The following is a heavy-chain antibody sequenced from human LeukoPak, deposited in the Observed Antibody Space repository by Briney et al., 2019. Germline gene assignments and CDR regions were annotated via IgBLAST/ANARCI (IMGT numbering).Heavy chain of an antibody. CDR3: AKVDGTGNSVFDY. CDR1: GFIFNNYW. Sequence: GGSLRLSCSASGFIFNNYWMHWVRHAPGKGLVWISRVSPDGRSTNYADSMKGRFTISRDNAKNTLYLQMNSLSAEDTAIYYCAKVDGTGNSVFDYWGQGTLVPVSS. D-gene: IGHD2-8*02. V-gene: IGHV3-74*01. J-gene: IGHJ4*02. CDR2: VSPDGRST.